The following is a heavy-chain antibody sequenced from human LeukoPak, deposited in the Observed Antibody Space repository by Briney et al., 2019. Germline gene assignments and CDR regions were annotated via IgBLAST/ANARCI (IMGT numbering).Heavy chain of an antibody. V-gene: IGHV1-18*01. J-gene: IGHJ6*02. Sequence: ASVKVSCKASGYTFTSYGISWVRQAPGQGLEWMGWISAYNGNTNYAQKLQGRVTMTTDTSTSTAYMELRSLRSDDTAVYYCARDPPRPSLRGQYYYYYGMDVWGQGTTVTVSS. CDR3: ARDPPRPSLRGQYYYYYGMDV. CDR1: GYTFTSYG. CDR2: ISAYNGNT.